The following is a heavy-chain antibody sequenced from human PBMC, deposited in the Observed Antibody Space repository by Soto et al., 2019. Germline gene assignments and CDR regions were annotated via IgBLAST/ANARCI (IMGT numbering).Heavy chain of an antibody. V-gene: IGHV1-18*01. Sequence: QVQLVQSGAEVKKPGASVKVSCKASGYTFTSYGISWVRQAPGQGLEWMGGISAYNGNTNYAQKLQGRVTMTTDTSTSTAYMELRSLRSDDTAVYYCAGGPSNCNRDVLGFDPWGQGTLVTVSS. D-gene: IGHD1-20*01. CDR3: AGGPSNCNRDVLGFDP. CDR1: GYTFTSYG. J-gene: IGHJ5*02. CDR2: ISAYNGNT.